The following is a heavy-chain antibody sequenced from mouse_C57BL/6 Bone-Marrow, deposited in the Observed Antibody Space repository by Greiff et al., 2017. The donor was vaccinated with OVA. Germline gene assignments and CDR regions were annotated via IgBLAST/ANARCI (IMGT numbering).Heavy chain of an antibody. V-gene: IGHV1-81*01. D-gene: IGHD1-1*01. CDR3: AREDYYGSSHWYFDV. J-gene: IGHJ1*03. CDR2: IYPRSGNT. CDR1: GYTFTSYG. Sequence: VQLVESGAELARPGASVKLSCKASGYTFTSYGISWVKQRTGQGLEWIGEIYPRSGNTYYNEKFKGKATLTADKSSSTAYMELRSLTSEDSAVYSCAREDYYGSSHWYFDVWGTGTTVTVSS.